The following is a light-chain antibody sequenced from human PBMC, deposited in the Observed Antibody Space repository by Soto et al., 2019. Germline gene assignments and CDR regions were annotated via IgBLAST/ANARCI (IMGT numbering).Light chain of an antibody. CDR1: QSVSGY. CDR3: HQRSNGRT. V-gene: IGKV3-11*01. CDR2: DAS. J-gene: IGKJ1*01. Sequence: EIVLTQSPATLSLSPGERATLSCRASQSVSGYLAWYQQKPGQAPRLLINDASNRATGTPARFSGSGSGTDFTLTISMLEPEDFAFYYRHQRSNGRTFGQGTKVEIK.